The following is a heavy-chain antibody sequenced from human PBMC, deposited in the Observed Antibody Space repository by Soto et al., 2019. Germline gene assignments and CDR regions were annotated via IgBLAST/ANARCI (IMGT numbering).Heavy chain of an antibody. CDR2: ISGYNGNT. CDR1: GYIFSRYG. J-gene: IGHJ6*02. V-gene: IGHV1-18*01. CDR3: AREAAAERNYYGLDV. D-gene: IGHD6-13*01. Sequence: QVQLVQSGPEVRKPGASVKVSCKASGYIFSRYGISWVRQAPGQGLEWMGWISGYNGNTKFGERVQGRVNVTTYTSTSTAYMELRSLRSDDTAVYYCAREAAAERNYYGLDVWGQGTTVIVSS.